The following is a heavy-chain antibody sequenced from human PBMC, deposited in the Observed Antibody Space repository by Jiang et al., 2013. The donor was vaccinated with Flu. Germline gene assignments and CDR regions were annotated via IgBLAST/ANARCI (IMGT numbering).Heavy chain of an antibody. V-gene: IGHV1-2*02. D-gene: IGHD6-19*01. Sequence: HSGAEVKKPGSSVKVSCKASGGTFSSYAISWVRQAPGQGLEWMGWINPNSGGTNYAQKFQGRVTMTRDTSISTAYMELSRLRSDDTAVYYCARVGAAQWPRGGFDYWGQGTLVTVSS. CDR3: ARVGAAQWPRGGFDY. J-gene: IGHJ4*02. CDR2: INPNSGGT. CDR1: GGTFSSYA.